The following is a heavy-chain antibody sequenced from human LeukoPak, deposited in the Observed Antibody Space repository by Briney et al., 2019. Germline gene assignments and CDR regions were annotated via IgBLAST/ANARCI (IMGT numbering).Heavy chain of an antibody. CDR2: IYYSGST. CDR3: ARDSGNLRFLDNVVGSGAYYYYMDV. J-gene: IGHJ6*03. D-gene: IGHD3-3*01. Sequence: PSETLSLTCTVSGGSISSSSYYWGWIRQPPGKGLEWTGSIYYSGSTYYNPSLKSRVTISVDTSKNQFSLKLSSVTAADTAVYYCARDSGNLRFLDNVVGSGAYYYYMDVWGKGTTVTVSS. V-gene: IGHV4-39*07. CDR1: GGSISSSSYY.